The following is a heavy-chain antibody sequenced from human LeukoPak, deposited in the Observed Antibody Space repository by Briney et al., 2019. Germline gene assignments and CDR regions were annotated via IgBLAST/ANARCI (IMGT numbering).Heavy chain of an antibody. CDR2: IYPNSGAT. V-gene: IGHV1-2*02. CDR1: GYTFTGYY. CDR3: GTLLSNGPFDY. J-gene: IGHJ4*02. Sequence: GASVKVSCKASGYTFTGYYMHLVRQAPGQGLEWMGYIYPNSGATKYAQKFQGRVSMTRDTSISTAYMELSGLRSDDTAVYYCGTLLSNGPFDYWGQGSLVTVSS.